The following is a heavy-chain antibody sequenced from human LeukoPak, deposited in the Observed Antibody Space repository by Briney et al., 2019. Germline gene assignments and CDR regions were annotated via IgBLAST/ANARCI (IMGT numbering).Heavy chain of an antibody. CDR3: ARERFYDSGNYQLDYQDYMDV. CDR2: IIPIFGTA. V-gene: IGHV1-69*06. Sequence: SVKVSCKASGGTFGSYAISWVRQAPGQGLEWMGGIIPIFGTANYAQKFQGRVTITADKSTSTAFMELRSLSSDDTAMYYCARERFYDSGNYQLDYQDYMDVWGKGTRVTISS. CDR1: GGTFGSYA. J-gene: IGHJ6*03. D-gene: IGHD3-10*01.